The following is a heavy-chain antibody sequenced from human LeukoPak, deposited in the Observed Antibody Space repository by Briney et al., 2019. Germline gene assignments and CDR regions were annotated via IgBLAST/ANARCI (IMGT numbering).Heavy chain of an antibody. V-gene: IGHV4-59*01. CDR1: GGSISFYD. Sequence: SETLSLTCTVSGGSISFYDWSWIRQPPGKGLEWIGHIYSRGSTNYNPSLKSRVTISVDTSKNQFSLKVRSVTAADTAVYYCARGALPEYFQHWGQGTLVTVSS. D-gene: IGHD3-16*02. CDR2: IYSRGST. CDR3: ARGALPEYFQH. J-gene: IGHJ1*01.